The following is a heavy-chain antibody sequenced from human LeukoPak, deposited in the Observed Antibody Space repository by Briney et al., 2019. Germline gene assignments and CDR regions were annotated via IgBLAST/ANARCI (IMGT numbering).Heavy chain of an antibody. Sequence: GGSLRLSCAASGFTFSSDGMHWFRQAPGKGLEWVAFIRYDGSNKYYADSVKGRFTISRDNSKNTLYLQMNSLRAEDTAVYDCAKDHLGYCSSTSCSGGSDYWGQGTLVTVSS. V-gene: IGHV3-30*02. CDR3: AKDHLGYCSSTSCSGGSDY. D-gene: IGHD2-2*01. J-gene: IGHJ4*02. CDR2: IRYDGSNK. CDR1: GFTFSSDG.